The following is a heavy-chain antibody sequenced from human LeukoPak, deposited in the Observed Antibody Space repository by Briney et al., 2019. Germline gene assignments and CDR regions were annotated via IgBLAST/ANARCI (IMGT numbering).Heavy chain of an antibody. D-gene: IGHD3-22*01. CDR2: IYYSGST. CDR3: AREGSSGYSSVFDY. V-gene: IGHV4-30-4*01. Sequence: SQTLSLTCTVSGGSISSGDYHWSWIRQPPGKGLEWIGYIYYSGSTYYNPSLKSRVTISVDTSKNQFSLKLSSVTAADTAVYYCAREGSSGYSSVFDYWGQGTLVTVSS. CDR1: GGSISSGDYH. J-gene: IGHJ4*02.